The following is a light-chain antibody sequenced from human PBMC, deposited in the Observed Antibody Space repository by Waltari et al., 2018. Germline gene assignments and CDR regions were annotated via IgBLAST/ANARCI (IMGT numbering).Light chain of an antibody. CDR1: SSTIGSHT. CDR2: NNN. Sequence: QSVLTQPPSASGTPGQRVTISCSGSSSTIGSHTVNWYQQFPGTAPKLLIYNNNQRPSWVPDRFSGSKSGTSASLAISGLQSEDEADYYCAAWDHSLSVWVFGGGTKLTVL. V-gene: IGLV1-44*01. CDR3: AAWDHSLSVWV. J-gene: IGLJ3*02.